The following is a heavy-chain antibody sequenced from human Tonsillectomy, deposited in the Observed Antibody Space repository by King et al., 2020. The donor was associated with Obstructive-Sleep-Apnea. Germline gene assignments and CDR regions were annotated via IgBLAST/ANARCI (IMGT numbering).Heavy chain of an antibody. Sequence: VQLVQSGAEVQKPGESLKISCKASGYNFTTYWIGWVRQMPGKGLEWLGLIYPGDSDTRYSPSFQGQVTISADKSITTAYLQWSSLNASDTAMYYCARSPSSGWYYFDFWGQGTLVTVSS. CDR3: ARSPSSGWYYFDF. V-gene: IGHV5-51*01. CDR1: GYNFTTYW. D-gene: IGHD6-19*01. CDR2: IYPGDSDT. J-gene: IGHJ4*02.